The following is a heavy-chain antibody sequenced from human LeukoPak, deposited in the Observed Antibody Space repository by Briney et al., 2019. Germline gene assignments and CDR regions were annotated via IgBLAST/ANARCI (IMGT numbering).Heavy chain of an antibody. J-gene: IGHJ4*02. CDR1: GGIFSSYT. V-gene: IGHV1-69*05. CDR3: AREEDCSSSSCWPSDY. D-gene: IGHD2-2*01. CDR2: IIPIFGIA. Sequence: SLKVSCKASGGIFSSYTISWVRQAPGQGLEWMGRIIPIFGIANYAQKVQGRVTITTDESTSTAYMELRSLRSEDTAVYYYAREEDCSSSSCWPSDYWGQGTLVTVSS.